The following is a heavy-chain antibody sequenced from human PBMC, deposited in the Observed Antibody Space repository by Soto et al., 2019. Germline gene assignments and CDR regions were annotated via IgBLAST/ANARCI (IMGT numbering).Heavy chain of an antibody. D-gene: IGHD6-19*01. V-gene: IGHV3-30-3*01. CDR3: ARTTAVAGTPEFDY. CDR2: ISNDGSNK. J-gene: IGHJ4*02. CDR1: GFTFRSFS. Sequence: QVQLVESGGGVVQPGRSLRLSCAASGFTFRSFSMHWVRQAPGKGLEWVALISNDGSNKFYAASVQGRFTISRDDSKNTLYLQVNSLRAEDTAVYYCARTTAVAGTPEFDYWGQGTLVTVSS.